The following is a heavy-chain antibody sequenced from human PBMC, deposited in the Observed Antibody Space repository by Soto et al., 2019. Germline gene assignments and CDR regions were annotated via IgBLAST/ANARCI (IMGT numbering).Heavy chain of an antibody. J-gene: IGHJ4*02. CDR1: GFTFSSYG. D-gene: IGHD2-15*01. CDR3: AREGPTLTKGYCSGGSCYPAIYYFDY. Sequence: PGGSLRLSCAASGFTFSSYGMHWVRQAPGKGLEWVAVIWYDGSNKYYADSVKGRFTISRDNSKNTLYLQMNSLRAEDTAVYYCAREGPTLTKGYCSGGSCYPAIYYFDYWGQGTLVTVSS. CDR2: IWYDGSNK. V-gene: IGHV3-33*01.